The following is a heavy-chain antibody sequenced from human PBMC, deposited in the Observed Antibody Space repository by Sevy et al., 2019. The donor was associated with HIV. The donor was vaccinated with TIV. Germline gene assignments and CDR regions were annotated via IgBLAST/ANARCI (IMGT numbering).Heavy chain of an antibody. CDR3: ARGQVLRFFDWPTYGLDV. D-gene: IGHD3-3*01. Sequence: GGSLRLSCAASGFTLSSHWMFWARQGPGKGLVWVSHINSHGTITNYAYSVRGRFTMSRDNAKNTVYLQMDSLRAEDTAFYYCARGQVLRFFDWPTYGLDVWGQGTTVTVSS. V-gene: IGHV3-74*01. J-gene: IGHJ6*02. CDR1: GFTLSSHW. CDR2: INSHGTIT.